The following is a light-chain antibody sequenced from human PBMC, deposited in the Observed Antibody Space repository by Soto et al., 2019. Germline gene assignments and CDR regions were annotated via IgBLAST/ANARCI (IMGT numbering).Light chain of an antibody. J-gene: IGKJ1*01. CDR1: QSVSSN. Sequence: EIVMTQSPATLSVSPGERATLSCRASQSVSSNLAWYRQKPGQAPRLLIYGASTRATGSPARFSGSGSGTEFTLTISSLQSEDFAVYYCQQYNNWPRTFGQGTKVEIK. V-gene: IGKV3-15*01. CDR2: GAS. CDR3: QQYNNWPRT.